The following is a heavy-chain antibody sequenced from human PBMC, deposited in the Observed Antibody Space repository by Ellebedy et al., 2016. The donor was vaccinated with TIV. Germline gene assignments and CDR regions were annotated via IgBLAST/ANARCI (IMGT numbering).Heavy chain of an antibody. V-gene: IGHV1-2*02. CDR3: AIIERNFDN. D-gene: IGHD1-1*01. CDR2: INPNSGGT. Sequence: ASVKVSCKASGYTFSAYYMHWVRQAPGQGLEYMGWINPNSGGTKYAQKFQGRVTMTRDTSISTAYMELSRLTSDDTAVYYCAIIERNFDNWGQGTLVTVSP. J-gene: IGHJ4*02. CDR1: GYTFSAYY.